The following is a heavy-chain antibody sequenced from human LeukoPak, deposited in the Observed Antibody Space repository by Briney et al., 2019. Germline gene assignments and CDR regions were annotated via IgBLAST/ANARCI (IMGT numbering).Heavy chain of an antibody. CDR1: GGSFSGYY. CDR2: INHSGST. J-gene: IGHJ6*02. Sequence: SETLSLTCAVYGGSFSGYYWSWIRQPPGKGLEWIGEINHSGSTNYNPSLKSRVTISVDTSKNQFSLKLSSVTAADTAVYYCASLYYYYGMDVWGQGTTVTVSS. V-gene: IGHV4-34*01. D-gene: IGHD2-15*01. CDR3: ASLYYYYGMDV.